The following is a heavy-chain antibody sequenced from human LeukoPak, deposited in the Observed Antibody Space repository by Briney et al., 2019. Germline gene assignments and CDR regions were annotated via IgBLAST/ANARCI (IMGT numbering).Heavy chain of an antibody. V-gene: IGHV4-59*08. CDR3: AKSARVPYF. Sequence: SETLSLTCTVSGDSITSTYWSWIRQPPGKGLEYLGYIYYNGDTNYNPSLRGRLSPSLDMSKNQFSLKLTSVTAADTAVYFCAKSARVPYFWGQGILVTASS. CDR1: GDSITSTY. D-gene: IGHD3-10*01. J-gene: IGHJ4*02. CDR2: IYYNGDT.